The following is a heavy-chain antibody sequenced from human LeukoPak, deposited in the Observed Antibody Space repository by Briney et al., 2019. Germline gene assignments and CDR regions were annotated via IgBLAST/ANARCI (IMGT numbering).Heavy chain of an antibody. V-gene: IGHV1-2*02. CDR2: IDPNSACTNT. J-gene: IGHJ4*02. D-gene: IGHD1-1*01. CDR1: GNTFSGSY. CDR3: ARQHWPDKFVDF. Sequence: ASVKVSYKGSGNTFSGSYVHWVRQAPDQGLEWMGWIDPNSACTNTNYAQTFQDRVTFTRDASVSAAYMELSRLTTDDTAVYYCARQHWPDKFVDFWGQGTLVTVSS.